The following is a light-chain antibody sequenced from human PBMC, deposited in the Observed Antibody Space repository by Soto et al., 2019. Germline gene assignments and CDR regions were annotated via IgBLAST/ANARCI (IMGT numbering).Light chain of an antibody. CDR2: KAS. V-gene: IGKV1-5*03. J-gene: IGKJ1*01. CDR3: QQYNSYSWT. Sequence: DIQMTQSPSTLPASVGDRVTITCWANQSISTWLAWYQQKPGKAPKLLIYKASSLESGVPSRFSGSGSGTEFTLTISSLQPDDFATYYCQQYNSYSWTFGQGTKVDIK. CDR1: QSISTW.